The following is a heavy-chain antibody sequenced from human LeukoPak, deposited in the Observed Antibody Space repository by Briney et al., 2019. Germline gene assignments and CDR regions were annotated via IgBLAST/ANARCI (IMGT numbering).Heavy chain of an antibody. CDR1: GFTFSSYQ. V-gene: IGHV3-48*03. J-gene: IGHJ4*02. D-gene: IGHD2-21*02. CDR2: IDVVGGGTK. CDR3: ARDFGGDEDFDY. Sequence: PGGSLRLSCIASGFTFSSYQMNWVRQAPGKGLEWVSFIDVVGGGTKLYAESVKGRFTTSRDDAKTSLYLEMNSLRAEDTAVYYCARDFGGDEDFDYWGQGTLVTVSS.